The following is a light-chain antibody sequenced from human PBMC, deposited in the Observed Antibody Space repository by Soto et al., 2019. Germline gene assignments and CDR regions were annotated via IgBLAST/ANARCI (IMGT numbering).Light chain of an antibody. Sequence: EIVMTQSPASLSVSPGAGATLSCRASQSVASNVACYQQKPGQGPRLLIHGASTRAVGVPARFSGSGSGTDFTLTISSLQSEDFAVYYCQQYHNWPPQYTFGQGTKLQIK. CDR2: GAS. CDR1: QSVASN. V-gene: IGKV3-15*01. CDR3: QQYHNWPPQYT. J-gene: IGKJ2*01.